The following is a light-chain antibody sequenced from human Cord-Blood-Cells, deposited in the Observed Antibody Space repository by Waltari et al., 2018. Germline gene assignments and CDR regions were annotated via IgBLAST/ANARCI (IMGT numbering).Light chain of an antibody. J-gene: IGKJ4*01. Sequence: EIVLTQSPPTLSLSPGERATLSCRASQSVSSDLAWYHQKPGQAPRLLIYDASNRATGIPARFSGSGSGTDFTLTISSLEPEDFAVYYCQQRSNWLTFGGGTKVEIK. CDR2: DAS. V-gene: IGKV3-11*01. CDR3: QQRSNWLT. CDR1: QSVSSD.